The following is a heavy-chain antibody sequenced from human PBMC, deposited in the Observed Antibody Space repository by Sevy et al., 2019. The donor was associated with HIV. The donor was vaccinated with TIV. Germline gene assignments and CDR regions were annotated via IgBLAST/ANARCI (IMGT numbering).Heavy chain of an antibody. CDR3: ARRGAVAGIFPLYHAFDI. J-gene: IGHJ3*02. D-gene: IGHD6-19*01. Sequence: GESLKISCKGSGYSFTSYWIGWVRQMPGKGLEWMGIIYPGDSDTRYGPSFQGQVTISADKSISSAYLQWSSLKASDTAMYYCARRGAVAGIFPLYHAFDIWGQGTMVTVS. CDR2: IYPGDSDT. V-gene: IGHV5-51*01. CDR1: GYSFTSYW.